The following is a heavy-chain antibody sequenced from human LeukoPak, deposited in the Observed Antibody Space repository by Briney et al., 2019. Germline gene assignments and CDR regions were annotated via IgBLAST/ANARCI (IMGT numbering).Heavy chain of an antibody. J-gene: IGHJ5*02. V-gene: IGHV4-38-2*02. CDR2: IYQSGSS. CDR3: ASSYGSGSYFLT. D-gene: IGHD3-10*01. CDR1: GYSISDFYC. Sequence: SETLSLTCTVSGYSISDFYCWGWIRQPPGKGLEWIGNIYQSGSSHYNPSLKSRVTISVDTSKNQFSLTLSSVTAADTAVYYCASSYGSGSYFLTWGQGTLVTVSS.